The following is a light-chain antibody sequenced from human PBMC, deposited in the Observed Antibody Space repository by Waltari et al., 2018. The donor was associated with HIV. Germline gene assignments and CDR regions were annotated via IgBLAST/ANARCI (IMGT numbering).Light chain of an antibody. CDR1: SSDIGAYNY. V-gene: IGLV2-8*01. J-gene: IGLJ3*02. CDR2: EVN. CDR3: SSYAGSSNFVV. Sequence: QSALTQPPSASGSPGQSVTISCTGTSSDIGAYNYVSWYRQHPGKAPKLMIFEVNKRPSGVPDRFFGSKSGNTASLTVSGLQAEDEGDYYCSSYAGSSNFVVFGGGTQVTVL.